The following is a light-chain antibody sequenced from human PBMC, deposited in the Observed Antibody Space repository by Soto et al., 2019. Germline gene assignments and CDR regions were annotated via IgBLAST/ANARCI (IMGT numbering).Light chain of an antibody. CDR3: QQYYNLPIT. CDR1: QDISNH. Sequence: DIQMTQSPASLSASVGHRVTITCEASQDISNHLNWYQQKPGKAPKLLIYDASNLETGVPSRFSGSGSGTDFTVTISSLQPEDFATYSCQQYYNLPITFGQGTRLEIK. V-gene: IGKV1-33*01. CDR2: DAS. J-gene: IGKJ5*01.